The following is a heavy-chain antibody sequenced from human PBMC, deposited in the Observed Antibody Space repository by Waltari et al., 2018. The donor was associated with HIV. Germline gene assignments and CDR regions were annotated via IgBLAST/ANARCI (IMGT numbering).Heavy chain of an antibody. Sequence: QVQLVESGGGVVQPGRSLRLSCAASGFTFSSYGMHWVRQAPGKGLEWVAVIWYDGSNKYYADSVKGRFTISRDNSKNTLYLQMNSLRAEDTAVYYCARDSSSWPYYFDYWGQGTLVTVSS. J-gene: IGHJ4*02. CDR1: GFTFSSYG. D-gene: IGHD6-13*01. CDR3: ARDSSSWPYYFDY. CDR2: IWYDGSNK. V-gene: IGHV3-33*01.